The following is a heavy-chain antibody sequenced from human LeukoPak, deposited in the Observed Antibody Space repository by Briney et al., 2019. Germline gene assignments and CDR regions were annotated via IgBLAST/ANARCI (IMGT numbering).Heavy chain of an antibody. V-gene: IGHV3-21*01. CDR1: GFTFSSYS. CDR2: ISSGSSYI. CDR3: ARDRVVPAAIDYYYGMDV. J-gene: IGHJ6*02. D-gene: IGHD2-2*01. Sequence: GGSLGLSCAASGFTFSSYSMNWVRQAPGKGLEWVSSISSGSSYIYYADSVKGRFTISRDNAKNSLYLQMNSLRAEDTAVYYCARDRVVPAAIDYYYGMDVWGQGTTVTVSS.